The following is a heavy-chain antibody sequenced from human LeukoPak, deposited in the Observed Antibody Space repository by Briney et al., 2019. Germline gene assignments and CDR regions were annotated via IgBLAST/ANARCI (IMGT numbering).Heavy chain of an antibody. CDR1: GGSFSGYY. CDR2: INHSGNS. CDR3: ARLGGTYWGAYYYYYMDV. Sequence: PSETLSLTCAVYGGSFSGYYWSWIRQPPGKGLEWIGEINHSGNSNYNPSLKSRVTISVDTSKNQFSLKLSSVTAADTAVYYCARLGGTYWGAYYYYYMDVWGKGATVTVSS. J-gene: IGHJ6*03. D-gene: IGHD1-26*01. V-gene: IGHV4-34*01.